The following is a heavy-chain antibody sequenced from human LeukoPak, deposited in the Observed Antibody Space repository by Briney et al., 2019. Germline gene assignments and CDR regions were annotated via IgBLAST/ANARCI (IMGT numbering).Heavy chain of an antibody. J-gene: IGHJ6*03. CDR3: AKDRVATERYYMDV. V-gene: IGHV3-23*01. D-gene: IGHD6-13*01. Sequence: GGSLRLSCAASGFTVSSNYGMSWVRQAPGKGLEWVSAISDSGAGTYYADSVKGRFTISRDNSKNTLYLQMNSLRAEDTAVYYCAKDRVATERYYMDVWGEGTTVTISS. CDR1: GFTVSSNYG. CDR2: ISDSGAGT.